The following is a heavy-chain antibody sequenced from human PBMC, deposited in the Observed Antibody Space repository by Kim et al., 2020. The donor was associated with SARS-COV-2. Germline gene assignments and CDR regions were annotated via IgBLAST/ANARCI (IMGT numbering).Heavy chain of an antibody. CDR2: T. J-gene: IGHJ4*02. V-gene: IGHV3-15*01. Sequence: TDYAAPVKGRFTISRDDAKNTLYLQMNSLKTEDTAVYYCTTVTGYANFDYWGQGTLVTVSS. D-gene: IGHD5-12*01. CDR3: TTVTGYANFDY.